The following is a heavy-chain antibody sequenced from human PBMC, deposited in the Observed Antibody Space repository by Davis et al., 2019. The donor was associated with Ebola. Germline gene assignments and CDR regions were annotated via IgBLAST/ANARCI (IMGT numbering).Heavy chain of an antibody. CDR2: IYYSGST. J-gene: IGHJ6*02. V-gene: IGHV4-59*01. CDR3: ARGRTTVTTFKNYYYGMDV. Sequence: SETLSLTCTVSGASISSYYWSWIRQPPGKGLEWIGYIYYSGSTNYNPSLKSRVTISVDTSKNQFSLKLSSVTAADTAVYYCARGRTTVTTFKNYYYGMDVWGQGTTVTVSS. CDR1: GASISSYY. D-gene: IGHD4-17*01.